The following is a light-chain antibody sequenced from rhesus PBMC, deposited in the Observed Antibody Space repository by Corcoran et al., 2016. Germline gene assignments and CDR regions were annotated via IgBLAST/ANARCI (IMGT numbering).Light chain of an antibody. J-gene: IGKJ4*01. Sequence: DIVMTQSPDSLAVSLGERVTINCKSSQSLLYNSNNKNYIAWYQQKPGQAPKLLFYWESTRESGVPNRCRGTGSGTDFTLTISGLQAEDVAVYYCQQYYSSPLTFGGGTKVGIK. CDR1: QSLLYNSNNKNY. CDR3: QQYYSSPLT. V-gene: IGKV4-1*01. CDR2: WES.